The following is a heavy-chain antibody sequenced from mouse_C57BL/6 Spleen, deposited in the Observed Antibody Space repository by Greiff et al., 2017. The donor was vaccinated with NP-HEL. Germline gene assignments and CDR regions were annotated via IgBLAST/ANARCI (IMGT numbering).Heavy chain of an antibody. CDR2: IRSKSNNYAT. CDR1: GFSFNTYA. CDR3: VRGGLDDGYYEYFDY. J-gene: IGHJ2*01. Sequence: EVQRVESGGGLVQPKGSLKLSCAASGFSFNTYAMNWVRQAPGKGLEWVARIRSKSNNYATYYADSVKDRFTISRDDSESMLYLQMNNLKTEDTAMYYCVRGGLDDGYYEYFDYWGQGTTLTVSS. V-gene: IGHV10-1*01. D-gene: IGHD2-3*01.